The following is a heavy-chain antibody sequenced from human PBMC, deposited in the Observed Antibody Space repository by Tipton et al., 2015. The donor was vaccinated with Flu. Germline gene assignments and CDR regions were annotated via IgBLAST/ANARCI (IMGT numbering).Heavy chain of an antibody. CDR2: IKQDGSVK. D-gene: IGHD5-12*01. V-gene: IGHV3-7*01. CDR3: TRAVGGYDSY. Sequence: SLRLSCVASGFTFSNYWMTWVRQAPGKGLEWVANIKQDGSVKYYVDSVKGRFTISRDNALHSLYLHMDSLRAEDTALYYCTRAVGGYDSYWGQGTLVTVSS. J-gene: IGHJ4*02. CDR1: GFTFSNYW.